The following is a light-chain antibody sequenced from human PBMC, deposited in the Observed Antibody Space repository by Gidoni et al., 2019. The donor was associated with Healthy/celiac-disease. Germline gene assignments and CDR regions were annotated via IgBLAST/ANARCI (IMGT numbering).Light chain of an antibody. CDR3: YSAADNNLRV. J-gene: IGLJ2*01. CDR1: VLAKKY. Sequence: SYELTQPSSVSVSPGQTARNTCSGDVLAKKYARWFQQKPGQAPVLVLYKDSERPSGIPERFSGSSSGTTVTLTISGAQVEDEADYYCYSAADNNLRVFGGGTKLTVL. V-gene: IGLV3-27*01. CDR2: KDS.